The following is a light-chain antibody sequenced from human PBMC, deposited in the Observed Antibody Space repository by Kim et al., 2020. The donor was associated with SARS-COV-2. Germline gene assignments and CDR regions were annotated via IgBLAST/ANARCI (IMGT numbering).Light chain of an antibody. CDR3: ASYTSSYSFV. J-gene: IGLJ1*01. V-gene: IGLV2-14*03. CDR2: DVT. CDR1: SSDVGGYNY. Sequence: QSITISCTGTSSDVGGYNYVSWYQQHPGKAPTLMIYDVTDRPSGVSNRFSGSKSDNTASLTISGLQAEDAAEYYCASYTSSYSFVFGTGTKVTVL.